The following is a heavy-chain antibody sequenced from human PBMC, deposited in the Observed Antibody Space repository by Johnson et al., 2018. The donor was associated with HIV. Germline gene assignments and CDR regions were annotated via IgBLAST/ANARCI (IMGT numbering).Heavy chain of an antibody. J-gene: IGHJ3*02. V-gene: IGHV3-11*04. CDR1: GFTLSDYY. CDR2: ISSSGTTI. D-gene: IGHD2-15*01. CDR3: ARSKDCSVGTCPDAFDI. Sequence: HVQLVESGGGLVQPGRSLRLSCAASGFTLSDYYMSWIRQAPGKGLEWVSYISSSGTTIYSADSLQGRFTTSRDNAKNSLYLQMNSLRAEDTAVYYCARSKDCSVGTCPDAFDIWGQGTMVTVSS.